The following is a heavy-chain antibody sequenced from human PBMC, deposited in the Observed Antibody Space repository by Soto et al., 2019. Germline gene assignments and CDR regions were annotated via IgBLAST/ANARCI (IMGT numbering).Heavy chain of an antibody. J-gene: IGHJ4*02. Sequence: QVQLQESGPGLVKPTETLSLTCTVSGASISSLFWSWIRQPPGKALEWIGYMSYSGTTNYNPSLISRVAISTDKSKNQVSLEMRSATAADTAVYSCAGHSYINGYFDYWGPGSLVTVSS. CDR1: GASISSLF. D-gene: IGHD4-4*01. V-gene: IGHV4-59*08. CDR2: MSYSGTT. CDR3: AGHSYINGYFDY.